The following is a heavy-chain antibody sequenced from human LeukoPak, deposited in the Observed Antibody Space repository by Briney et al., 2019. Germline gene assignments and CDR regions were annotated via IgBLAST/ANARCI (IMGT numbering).Heavy chain of an antibody. Sequence: PAESLTLSCAASGFTISSYALSWVRQPPGKGLEWVSAICGSGGSTYYADSVKGRFIISRDNSKNTLYLQMNSLRAADTAVYYCAKDQIVVVPAALDYWGQGTLVTVSS. J-gene: IGHJ4*02. CDR3: AKDQIVVVPAALDY. V-gene: IGHV3-23*01. CDR1: GFTISSYA. D-gene: IGHD2-2*01. CDR2: ICGSGGST.